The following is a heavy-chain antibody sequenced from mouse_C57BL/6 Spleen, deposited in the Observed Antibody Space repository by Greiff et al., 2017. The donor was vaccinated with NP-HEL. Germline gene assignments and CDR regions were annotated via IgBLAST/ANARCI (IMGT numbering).Heavy chain of an antibody. D-gene: IGHD2-4*01. CDR3: ARGDYGFDY. CDR2: IYPGSGST. CDR1: GYTFTSYW. Sequence: QVQLQQPGAELVKPGASVKMSCTASGYTFTSYWITWVKQRPGQGLEWIGDIYPGSGSTNYNEKFKSKATLTVDTSSSTAYMQLSSMTAEDSAVYYCARGDYGFDYWGQGTTLTVSS. J-gene: IGHJ2*01. V-gene: IGHV1-55*01.